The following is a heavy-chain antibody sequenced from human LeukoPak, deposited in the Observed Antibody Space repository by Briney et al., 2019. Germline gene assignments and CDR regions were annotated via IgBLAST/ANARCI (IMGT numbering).Heavy chain of an antibody. V-gene: IGHV3-23*01. D-gene: IGHD2/OR15-2a*01. Sequence: GGSLRLSCAASGFTFSTYAMSWVRQAPGKGLEWVSLVSGGGASTYYADSVKGRFTISRDNSKNTLYLQMNSLRAEDTAVYYCAKGGRTILANSYFDYWGQGTLVTVSS. J-gene: IGHJ4*02. CDR1: GFTFSTYA. CDR3: AKGGRTILANSYFDY. CDR2: VSGGGAST.